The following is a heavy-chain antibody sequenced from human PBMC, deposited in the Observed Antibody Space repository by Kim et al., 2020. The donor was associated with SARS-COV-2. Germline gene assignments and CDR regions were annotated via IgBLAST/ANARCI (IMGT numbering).Heavy chain of an antibody. D-gene: IGHD3-22*01. V-gene: IGHV4-31*03. J-gene: IGHJ4*02. CDR2: IYYSGST. CDR3: ARYTHSSGYYYFDY. Sequence: SETLSLTCTVSGGSISSGGYYWSWIRQHPGKGLEWIGYIYYSGSTYYNPSLKSRVTISVDTSKNQFSLKLSSVTAADTAVYYCARYTHSSGYYYFDYWGQGTLVTVSS. CDR1: GGSISSGGYY.